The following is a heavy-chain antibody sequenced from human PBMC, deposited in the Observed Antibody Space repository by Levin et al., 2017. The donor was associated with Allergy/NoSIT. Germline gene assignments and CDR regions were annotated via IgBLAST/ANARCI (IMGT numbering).Heavy chain of an antibody. CDR3: ARAGGYNWVAFDI. CDR2: IYYSGST. D-gene: IGHD5-24*01. J-gene: IGHJ3*02. CDR1: GGSISSYY. Sequence: SQTLSLTCTVSGGSISSYYWSWIRQPPGKGLEWIGYIYYSGSTNYNPSLKSRVTISVDTSKNQFSLKLSSVTAADTAVYYCARAGGYNWVAFDIWGQGTMVTVSS. V-gene: IGHV4-59*01.